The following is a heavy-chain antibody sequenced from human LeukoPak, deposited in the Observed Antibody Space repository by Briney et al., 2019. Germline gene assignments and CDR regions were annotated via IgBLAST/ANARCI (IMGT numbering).Heavy chain of an antibody. CDR2: IYYSGST. D-gene: IGHD4-11*01. Sequence: SETLSLTCTVSGGSISSGDYYWSWIRQPPGKGLEWIGYIYYSGSTYYNPSLKSRVTISVDTSKNQFSLKLSSVTAADTAVYYCAREFNDYSNYVRFDPWGQGTLVTVSS. J-gene: IGHJ5*02. CDR1: GGSISSGDYY. V-gene: IGHV4-30-4*01. CDR3: AREFNDYSNYVRFDP.